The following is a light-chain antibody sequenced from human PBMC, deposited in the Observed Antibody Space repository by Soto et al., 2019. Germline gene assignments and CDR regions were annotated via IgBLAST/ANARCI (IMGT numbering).Light chain of an antibody. J-gene: IGKJ1*01. Sequence: VMTQSPATLSVSPSGRATLSCRASQSVSSNLAWYKQKPGQDPRLLIYGASNRATGIPDRFSGSGSGTDFTLTISRLEPEDFAVYYCQQSGRSGTFGQGTKVDIK. V-gene: IGKV3-20*01. CDR2: GAS. CDR3: QQSGRSGT. CDR1: QSVSSN.